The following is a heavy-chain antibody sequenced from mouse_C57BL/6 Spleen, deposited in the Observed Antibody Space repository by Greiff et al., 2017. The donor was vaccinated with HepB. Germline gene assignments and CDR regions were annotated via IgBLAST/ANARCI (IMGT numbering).Heavy chain of an antibody. D-gene: IGHD2-1*01. V-gene: IGHV1-61*01. CDR2: IYPSDSET. CDR1: GYTFTSYW. Sequence: QVQLKQSGAELVRPGSSVKLSCKASGYTFTSYWMDWVKQRPGQGLEWIGNIYPSDSETHYNQKFKDKATLTVDKSSSTAYMQLSSLTSEDSAVYYCARFGKFAMDYWGQGTSVTVSS. CDR3: ARFGKFAMDY. J-gene: IGHJ4*01.